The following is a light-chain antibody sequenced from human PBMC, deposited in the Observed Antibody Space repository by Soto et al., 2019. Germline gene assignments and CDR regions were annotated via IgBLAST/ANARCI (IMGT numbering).Light chain of an antibody. CDR1: SSNIGAGYD. Sequence: QSVLTQPPSVSGAPGQRVTISCTGSSSNIGAGYDVHWYRQLPGTAPKLLIYGNTNRPSGVPDRFSGSKSGTSASLAITGLQAEDEADYYCQSYDSSRSGYVVFGGGTKLTVL. CDR2: GNT. V-gene: IGLV1-40*01. J-gene: IGLJ2*01. CDR3: QSYDSSRSGYVV.